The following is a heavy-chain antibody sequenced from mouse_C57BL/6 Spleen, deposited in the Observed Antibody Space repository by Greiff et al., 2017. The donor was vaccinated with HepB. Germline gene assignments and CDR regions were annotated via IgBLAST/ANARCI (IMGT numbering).Heavy chain of an antibody. J-gene: IGHJ4*01. CDR3: ARGAASGSYAMDC. CDR2: ISDGGSYT. V-gene: IGHV5-4*01. D-gene: IGHD6-2*01. CDR1: GFTFSSYA. Sequence: VQLQESGGGLVKPGGSLKLSCAASGFTFSSYAMSWVRQTPEKRLEWVATISDGGSYTYYPDNVKGRFTISRDNAKNNLYLQMSHLTSEDTAMYYCARGAASGSYAMDCWGQGTSVTVAS.